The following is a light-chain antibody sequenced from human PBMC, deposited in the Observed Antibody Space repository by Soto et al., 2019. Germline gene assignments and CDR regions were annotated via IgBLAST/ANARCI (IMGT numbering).Light chain of an antibody. CDR1: SSNIGTGYD. CDR2: DNN. CDR3: QSYDNNLSGWV. J-gene: IGLJ3*02. Sequence: QSVLTQPPSVSGAPGQRVTISCSGSSSNIGTGYDVHWYQQLPGRAPKLLIFDNNNRPSGVPDRFSGSKSGTSASLAVTGIQAEDEADYYCQSYDNNLSGWVFGGGTKLIVL. V-gene: IGLV1-40*01.